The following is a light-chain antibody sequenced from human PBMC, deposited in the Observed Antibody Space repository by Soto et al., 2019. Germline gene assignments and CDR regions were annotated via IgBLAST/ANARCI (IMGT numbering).Light chain of an antibody. J-gene: IGKJ2*01. CDR2: DVS. CDR1: QTVERW. V-gene: IGKV1-5*01. CDR3: QQYKDYVYT. Sequence: DIQMTQSPTTLSASVGDRVTITCQASQTVERWLAWYQQKPGKAPNLLISDVSTLERGVPSRFSGSGSATEFTLTISGLQPDDFATYYCQQYKDYVYTFGQGTTVESK.